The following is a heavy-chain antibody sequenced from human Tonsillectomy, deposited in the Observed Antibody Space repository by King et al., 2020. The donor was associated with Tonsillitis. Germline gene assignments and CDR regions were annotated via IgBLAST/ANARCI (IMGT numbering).Heavy chain of an antibody. D-gene: IGHD3-9*01. CDR2: ISSSSSYI. V-gene: IGHV3-21*01. CDR3: ARVPTYYDILTGYYYYYGMDV. CDR1: GFTFSSYS. J-gene: IGHJ6*02. Sequence: VQLVESGGGLGKPGGSLRLSCAASGFTFSSYSMNWVRQAPGKGLEWVSSISSSSSYIYYADSVKGRFTLSRDKAKNSLYLQMNSLRAEDTAVYYCARVPTYYDILTGYYYYYGMDVWGQGTTVTVSS.